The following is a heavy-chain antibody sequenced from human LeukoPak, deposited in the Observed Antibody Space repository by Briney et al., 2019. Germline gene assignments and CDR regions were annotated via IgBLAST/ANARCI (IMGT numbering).Heavy chain of an antibody. CDR3: AIMVTAIIRIDY. CDR2: IIPIFGTA. Sequence: SVKVSCKASGGTFSSYAISWVRQAPGQGLEWMGGIIPIFGTANYAQKFQGRVTITTDESTSTAYMELSGLRSEDTAVYYCAIMVTAIIRIDYWGQGTLVTVSS. D-gene: IGHD2-21*02. J-gene: IGHJ4*02. V-gene: IGHV1-69*05. CDR1: GGTFSSYA.